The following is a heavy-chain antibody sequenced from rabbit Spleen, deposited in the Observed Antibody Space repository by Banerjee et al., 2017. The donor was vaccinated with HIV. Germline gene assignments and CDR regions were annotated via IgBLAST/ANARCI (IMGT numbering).Heavy chain of an antibody. J-gene: IGHJ4*01. CDR2: IFGGTGVSD. CDR3: GRGDGSWSYYKL. V-gene: IGHV1S45*01. D-gene: IGHD5-1*01. Sequence: QEQLEESGGDLVKPEGSLTLTCTASGFSFSSSYWICWVRQAPGKGLEWIACIFGGTGVSDNYASWAKGRFTISKTSSTTVTLQMTSLTAADTATYFCGRGDGSWSYYKLWGPGTLVTVS. CDR1: GFSFSSSYW.